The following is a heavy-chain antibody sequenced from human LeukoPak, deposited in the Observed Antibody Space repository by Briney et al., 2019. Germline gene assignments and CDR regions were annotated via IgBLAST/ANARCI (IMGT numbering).Heavy chain of an antibody. V-gene: IGHV4-30-4*08. D-gene: IGHD3-22*01. CDR1: DDSISSADYY. CDR3: ASHSYYYDSPLGP. Sequence: SQTLSLSCTVSDDSISSADYYWSWIRQPPGKGLEWIGYIYYTGSTYYNPSLKSRITISVVTSKNQFSLKLSSVTAADTAVYYCASHSYYYDSPLGPWGQGTLVTVSS. J-gene: IGHJ5*02. CDR2: IYYTGST.